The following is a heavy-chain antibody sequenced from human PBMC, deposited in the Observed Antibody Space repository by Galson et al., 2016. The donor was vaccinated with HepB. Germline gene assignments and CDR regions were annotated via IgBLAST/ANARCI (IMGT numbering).Heavy chain of an antibody. V-gene: IGHV3-23*01. J-gene: IGHJ4*02. Sequence: SLRLSCAASGFTFTSYAMSWVRQAPGKGLEWVSGITGSGAGTYYADSVKGRFTISRDNSKNTQYLQMNSLRAEDTAVYYCARAWIHLYDLDYWGQGALVTVSS. CDR2: ITGSGAGT. CDR1: GFTFTSYA. CDR3: ARAWIHLYDLDY. D-gene: IGHD5-18*01.